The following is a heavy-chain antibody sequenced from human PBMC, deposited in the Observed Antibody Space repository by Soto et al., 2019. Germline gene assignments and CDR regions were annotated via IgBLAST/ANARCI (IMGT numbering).Heavy chain of an antibody. CDR3: AKVIVVVTADRGRYFQH. CDR1: GFTFSSYA. CDR2: ISGTGFST. D-gene: IGHD2-21*02. J-gene: IGHJ1*01. V-gene: IGHV3-23*01. Sequence: EVQLLESGGGLVQPGGSLRLSCAASGFTFSSYAMNWVRQAPGKGLEWVSAISGTGFSTYYTDSVKGRFTISRDNSKNTLYLQMNSRRAEDTAVYYCAKVIVVVTADRGRYFQHWGQGTLVTVSS.